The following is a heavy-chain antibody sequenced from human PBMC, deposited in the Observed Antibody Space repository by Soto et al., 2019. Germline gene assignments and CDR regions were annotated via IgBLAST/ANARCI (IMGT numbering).Heavy chain of an antibody. CDR2: IYYSGST. V-gene: IGHV4-61*08. CDR1: GGSVSTGVHY. J-gene: IGHJ2*01. D-gene: IGHD6-13*01. CDR3: ARGYYTSWYWFDR. Sequence: QVQLQESGPGLVKPSETLSLTCTVSVSGGSVSTGVHYWSWIRQPPGKGLEWIGYIYYSGSTNYTPSLKSRVTISVDTSKNPCSLKLTSVTAADTAVYYCARGYYTSWYWFDRWGRGTLVTVSS.